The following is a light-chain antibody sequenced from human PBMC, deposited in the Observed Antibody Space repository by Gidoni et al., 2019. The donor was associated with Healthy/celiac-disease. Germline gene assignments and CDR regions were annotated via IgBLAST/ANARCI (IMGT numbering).Light chain of an antibody. CDR3: QAWDSGTVI. Sequence: SYELTQPTSVSVSPGQTATITCSGDELGRKYASWYQQKTGQSPVLLRFEDKKRPSGIPERFSGSTSGNTATLTISGTQDIDEADYFCQAWDSGTVIFGGGTKLTVL. CDR1: ELGRKY. J-gene: IGLJ2*01. CDR2: EDK. V-gene: IGLV3-1*01.